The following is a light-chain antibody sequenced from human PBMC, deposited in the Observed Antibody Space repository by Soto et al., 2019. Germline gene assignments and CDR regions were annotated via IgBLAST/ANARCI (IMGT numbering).Light chain of an antibody. CDR1: SSDVGSHNL. CDR3: SSYTSSSTLYV. Sequence: QSVLTQPPSASGSPGQSVTISCTGTSSDVGSHNLVSWYQQHPGKAPKLILYEVSTRPSGVPDRFSGSKSGNTASLTVSGLQAEDEADYYCSSYTSSSTLYVFGTGTKV. CDR2: EVS. V-gene: IGLV2-8*01. J-gene: IGLJ1*01.